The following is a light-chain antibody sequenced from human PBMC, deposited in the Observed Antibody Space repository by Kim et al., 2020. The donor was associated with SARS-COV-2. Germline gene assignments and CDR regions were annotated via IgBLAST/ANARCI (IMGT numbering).Light chain of an antibody. CDR2: NNN. Sequence: GQGVTISCSGGKCNGGSNPVDWYQQLPGTAPKLLIYNNNQRPSGVPDRFSGSRSGTSASLAISGLHSEDEADYYCAAWDDSLNVKVFGTGTKVTVL. CDR1: KCNGGSNP. CDR3: AAWDDSLNVKV. J-gene: IGLJ1*01. V-gene: IGLV1-44*01.